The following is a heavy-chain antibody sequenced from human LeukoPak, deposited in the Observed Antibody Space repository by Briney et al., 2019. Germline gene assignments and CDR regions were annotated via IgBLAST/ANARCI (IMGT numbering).Heavy chain of an antibody. J-gene: IGHJ4*02. Sequence: GGSLRLSCAASGFTFMSYAMSWVRQAPGKGLEWVAATSYDERNKYYGDSVRGRFTISRDNSKNTLYLQMNSLRVEDTALYYCARGWDNNDSSGYSAWGQGTLVTVSS. CDR1: GFTFMSYA. V-gene: IGHV3-30*04. CDR2: TSYDERNK. CDR3: ARGWDNNDSSGYSA. D-gene: IGHD3-22*01.